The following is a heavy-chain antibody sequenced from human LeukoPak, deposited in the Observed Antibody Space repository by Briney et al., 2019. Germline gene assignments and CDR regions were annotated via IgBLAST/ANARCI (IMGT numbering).Heavy chain of an antibody. CDR2: IYSGGST. J-gene: IGHJ3*02. V-gene: IGHV3-53*01. CDR3: ARLGYGRALGAFDI. CDR1: GFTVISNY. Sequence: PGGSLRLSCAASGFTVISNYMSWVRQAPGDGVEWGSVIYSGGSTYYADSVKGRFTISRDNSKNTLYLQMNSLRAEDTAVYYCARLGYGRALGAFDIWGQGTMVTVSS. D-gene: IGHD5-18*01.